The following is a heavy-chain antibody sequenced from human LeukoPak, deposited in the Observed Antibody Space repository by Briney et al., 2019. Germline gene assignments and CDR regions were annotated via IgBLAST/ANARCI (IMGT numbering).Heavy chain of an antibody. Sequence: GGALRLSCAASGFTFSSYSMNWVRQAPGKGREWVSSISSSSSYIYYADSVKGRVIIALDNSKNTLYLQMTRLRAEDTAVYYCAREGFVVAAAGHVGYFQHWGQGTLVTVSS. CDR3: AREGFVVAAAGHVGYFQH. CDR2: ISSSSSYI. V-gene: IGHV3-21*01. CDR1: GFTFSSYS. J-gene: IGHJ1*01. D-gene: IGHD6-13*01.